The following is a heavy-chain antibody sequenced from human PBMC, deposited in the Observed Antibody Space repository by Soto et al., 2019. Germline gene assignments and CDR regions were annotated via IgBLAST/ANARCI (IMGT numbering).Heavy chain of an antibody. J-gene: IGHJ5*02. CDR3: AKDVSSRRWFDP. V-gene: IGHV4-4*07. D-gene: IGHD3-16*01. CDR2: VQHTGNT. CDR1: GASIRSYH. Sequence: QVQLQESGPGLVKPSETLSLTCAVSGASIRSYHWSWIRQPAGKGLEWIGRVQHTGNTNYNPSLKSRVTMSVDTSKNQISLKMTSVTAADTAVYFCAKDVSSRRWFDPWGQGILVIVSS.